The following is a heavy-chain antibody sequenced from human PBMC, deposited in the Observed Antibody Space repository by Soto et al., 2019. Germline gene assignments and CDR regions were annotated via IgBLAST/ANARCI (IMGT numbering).Heavy chain of an antibody. J-gene: IGHJ4*02. CDR2: INPSGGGT. V-gene: IGHV1-46*01. CDR3: ARDKPFSADY. D-gene: IGHD3-3*02. CDR1: GYTFLDFY. Sequence: QVQLVQSGTEVKKPGASVKVSCKASGYTFLDFYIHWVRQAPGQGLEWMGFINPSGGGTTYAQQFQGRLTMTRDTSTSTVYMELITLRSEDTANYYCARDKPFSADYWGQGTLVT.